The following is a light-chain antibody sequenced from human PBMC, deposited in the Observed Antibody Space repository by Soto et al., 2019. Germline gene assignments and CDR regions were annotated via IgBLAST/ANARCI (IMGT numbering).Light chain of an antibody. J-gene: IGKJ4*01. CDR3: QQRRNWPLT. CDR2: DAS. CDR1: QSVSYY. Sequence: EIVLTQSPATLSLSPGERATLSCRASQSVSYYLAWYQQKPGQAPRLLLYDASYRATGIPARFSGTRSETDFTLTISSLEPEDFAVYYCQQRRNWPLTFGGGTKVEIK. V-gene: IGKV3-11*01.